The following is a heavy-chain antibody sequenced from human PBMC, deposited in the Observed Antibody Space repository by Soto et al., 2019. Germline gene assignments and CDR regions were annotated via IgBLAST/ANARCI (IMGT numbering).Heavy chain of an antibody. J-gene: IGHJ5*02. CDR3: TKARSSLQWPPSDP. CDR2: IGTSDGSI. D-gene: IGHD6-19*01. Sequence: PGGSVRLSCAASGFTFSSHNIYWFRQPPGKGLEWVSSIGTSDGSIYYADSVKGRFTVSRDNPKNTLFLQMNSLRGEDTAVYYCTKARSSLQWPPSDPWGHGTLVTVSS. CDR1: GFTFSSHN. V-gene: IGHV3-21*01.